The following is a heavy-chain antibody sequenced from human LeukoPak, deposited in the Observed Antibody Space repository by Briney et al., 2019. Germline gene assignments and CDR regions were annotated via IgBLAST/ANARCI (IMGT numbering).Heavy chain of an antibody. CDR1: GGSISSGSYY. J-gene: IGHJ6*03. D-gene: IGHD4-11*01. CDR3: ARDRGLYSNYGYYYYYMDV. Sequence: PSETLSLTCTVSGGSISSGSYYWSWIRQPAGKGLEWIGRIYTSGSTNYNPSLKSRVTISVDTSKNQFSPKLSSVTAADTAVYYCARDRGLYSNYGYYYYYMDVWGKGTTVTVSS. V-gene: IGHV4-61*02. CDR2: IYTSGST.